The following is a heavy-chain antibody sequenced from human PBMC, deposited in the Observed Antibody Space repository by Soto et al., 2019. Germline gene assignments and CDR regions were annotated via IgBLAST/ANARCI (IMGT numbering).Heavy chain of an antibody. V-gene: IGHV4-34*01. CDR1: GVSFIGYY. CDR2: INHSGST. J-gene: IGHJ4*02. Sequence: SETLSLTCAVYGVSFIGYYLSWIRQPPGKGLEWIGEINHSGSTNYNPSLKSRVTISVDTSKNQFSLKLSSVTAADTAVYYCAGFRVTAIIDYWGQGTLVTLSS. CDR3: AGFRVTAIIDY. D-gene: IGHD2-21*02.